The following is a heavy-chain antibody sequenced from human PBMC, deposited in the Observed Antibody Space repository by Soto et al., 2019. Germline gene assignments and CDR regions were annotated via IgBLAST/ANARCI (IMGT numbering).Heavy chain of an antibody. D-gene: IGHD3-22*01. CDR1: GYTFASYG. CDR2: ISAYNGNT. CDR3: ATVHSPDYYDSSGYRPEYFQH. Sequence: ASVKVSCKASGYTFASYGISWVRQAPGQGLEWMGWISAYNGNTNYAQKFQGRVTMTEDTSTDTAYMELSSLRSEDTAVYYCATVHSPDYYDSSGYRPEYFQHWGQGTLVTVSS. J-gene: IGHJ1*01. V-gene: IGHV1-18*01.